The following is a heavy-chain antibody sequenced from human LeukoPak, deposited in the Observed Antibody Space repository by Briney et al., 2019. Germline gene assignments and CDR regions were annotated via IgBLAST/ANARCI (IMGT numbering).Heavy chain of an antibody. CDR2: ISTSGSTI. CDR3: ARDVGRHDCTTTSCYGN. Sequence: PGGSLRLSCAASGFTFSSYEMNWVRQAPGKGQQWVSYISTSGSTIYYADSVKGRFTISRDNAKNSLYLQMNSLRAEDTAVYYCARDVGRHDCTTTSCYGNWGQGTLVTVSS. J-gene: IGHJ4*02. CDR1: GFTFSSYE. V-gene: IGHV3-48*03. D-gene: IGHD2-2*01.